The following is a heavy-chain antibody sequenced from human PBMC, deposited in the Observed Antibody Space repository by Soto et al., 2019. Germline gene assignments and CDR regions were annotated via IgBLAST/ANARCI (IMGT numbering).Heavy chain of an antibody. CDR2: IYCSGST. D-gene: IGHD2-8*01. J-gene: IGHJ4*02. CDR1: GDSISNGGYY. Sequence: SETLSLTCTVSGDSISNGGYYWGWIRQHPGKGLEWIGYIYCSGSTDYNPSLKSRVTISVDTSKNQFSLKLSSVTAADTAVYFCARAWSMGYFDYWGQGTLVTVSS. CDR3: ARAWSMGYFDY. V-gene: IGHV4-31*02.